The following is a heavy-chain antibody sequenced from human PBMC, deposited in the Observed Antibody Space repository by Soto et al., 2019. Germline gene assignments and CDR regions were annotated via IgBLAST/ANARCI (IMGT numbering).Heavy chain of an antibody. D-gene: IGHD3-10*01. Sequence: DVQLVESGGGLIQPGGSLRLSCAASGFSVNNNYMSWVRQAPGKGLECVSVIYSGGDTYYADSVRGRFTISRDTSKNTIYLQMNSLRGYDTAVYYCARDLPPNYYSSSAFDVWGQGTTVTVSS. J-gene: IGHJ6*02. V-gene: IGHV3-53*01. CDR3: ARDLPPNYYSSSAFDV. CDR2: IYSGGDT. CDR1: GFSVNNNY.